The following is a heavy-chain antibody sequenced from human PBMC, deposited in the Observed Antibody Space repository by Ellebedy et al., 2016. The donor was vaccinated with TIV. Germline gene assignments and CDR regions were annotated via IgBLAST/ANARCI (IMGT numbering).Heavy chain of an antibody. CDR2: IYGNGGGI. CDR1: GFNLSPFA. V-gene: IGHV3-23*01. CDR3: AKDQVAGDGRWVFDM. Sequence: PGGSLRLSCTASGFNLSPFAMGWVRQTPGTGLEWVSGIYGNGGGISYSDSVKGRFTISRDNSKNTLYLHMNSLRAEDTATYYCAKDQVAGDGRWVFDMWGQGTKVTVSS. J-gene: IGHJ3*02. D-gene: IGHD5-24*01.